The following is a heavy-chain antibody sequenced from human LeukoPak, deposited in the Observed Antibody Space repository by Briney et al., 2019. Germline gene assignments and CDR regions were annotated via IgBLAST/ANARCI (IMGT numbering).Heavy chain of an antibody. D-gene: IGHD2-15*01. V-gene: IGHV3-21*01. Sequence: GGSLRLSCAASGFTFSSYAMSWVRQAPWKGLEWVSSISSSSSYIYYADSVKGRFTISRDNAKNSLYLQMNSLRAEDTAVYYCARQYCSGGSCYSDVFDYWGQGTLVTVSS. J-gene: IGHJ4*02. CDR3: ARQYCSGGSCYSDVFDY. CDR1: GFTFSSYA. CDR2: ISSSSSYI.